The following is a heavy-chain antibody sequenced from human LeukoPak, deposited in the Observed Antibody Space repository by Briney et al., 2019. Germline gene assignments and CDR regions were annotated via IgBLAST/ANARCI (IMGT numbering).Heavy chain of an antibody. V-gene: IGHV1-8*02. Sequence: GASVKVSCKASGYTFTSYGINWVRQAPGQGLEWMGWMNPNSGNTGYAQKFQGRVTMTRNTSISTAYMELSSLRSEDTAVYYCARGPSPYYDILTGYSSHEGDFDYWGQGTLVTVSS. CDR3: ARGPSPYYDILTGYSSHEGDFDY. CDR2: MNPNSGNT. D-gene: IGHD3-9*01. CDR1: GYTFTSYG. J-gene: IGHJ4*02.